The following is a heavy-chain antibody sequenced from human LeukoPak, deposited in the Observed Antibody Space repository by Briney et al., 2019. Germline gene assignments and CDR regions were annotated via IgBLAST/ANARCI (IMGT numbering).Heavy chain of an antibody. CDR3: AREIVATVTSFDY. V-gene: IGHV3-21*04. D-gene: IGHD5-12*01. CDR2: ISSSSSYI. J-gene: IGHJ4*02. CDR1: GFTFSSYS. Sequence: GGSLRLSCAASGFTFSSYSMNWVRQAPGKGLEWVSSISSSSSYIYYADSVKGRFTISRDNAKNSLYLQMNSLRAEDTAVYYCAREIVATVTSFDYWGQGTLVTVSS.